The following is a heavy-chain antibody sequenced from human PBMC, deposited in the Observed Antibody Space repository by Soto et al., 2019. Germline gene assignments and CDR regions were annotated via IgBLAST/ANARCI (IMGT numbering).Heavy chain of an antibody. CDR2: ISGSGGST. Sequence: GGSLRLSCAASGFTFSTYAMTWVRQAPGKGLEWVSTISGSGGSTYYTDSVRGRFTISRDRSDNRLHLQMNSLRAEDTAIYYCAKERTAERELRHFDYWGQGTLVTVSS. V-gene: IGHV3-23*01. J-gene: IGHJ4*02. D-gene: IGHD1-26*01. CDR3: AKERTAERELRHFDY. CDR1: GFTFSTYA.